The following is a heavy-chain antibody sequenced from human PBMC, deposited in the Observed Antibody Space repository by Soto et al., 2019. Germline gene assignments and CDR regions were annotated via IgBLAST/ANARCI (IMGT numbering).Heavy chain of an antibody. Sequence: PSETLSLTCTVSGGSISSYYWSWIRQPPGKGLEWIGYIYYSGSTNYNPSLKRRVTISVDTSKNQFSLKLSSVTAADTAVYYCARQVGGWAPWYFDYWGQGTQVTVSS. CDR3: ARQVGGWAPWYFDY. J-gene: IGHJ4*02. CDR2: IYYSGST. V-gene: IGHV4-59*08. CDR1: GGSISSYY. D-gene: IGHD6-19*01.